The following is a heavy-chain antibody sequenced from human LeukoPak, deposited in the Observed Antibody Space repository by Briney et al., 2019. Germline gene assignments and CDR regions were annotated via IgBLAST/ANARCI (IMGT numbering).Heavy chain of an antibody. Sequence: ASVKVSCKASGYTFTSYDINWVRQATGQGLEWMGWISAYNGNTNYAQKLQGRVTMTTDTSTSTAYMELRSLRSDDTAVYYCASSMVGEYYFDYWGQGTLVTVSS. CDR1: GYTFTSYD. J-gene: IGHJ4*02. D-gene: IGHD3-10*02. CDR3: ASSMVGEYYFDY. CDR2: ISAYNGNT. V-gene: IGHV1-18*01.